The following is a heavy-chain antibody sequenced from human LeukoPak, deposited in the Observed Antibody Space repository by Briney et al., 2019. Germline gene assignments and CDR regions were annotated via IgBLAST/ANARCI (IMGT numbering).Heavy chain of an antibody. V-gene: IGHV3-11*04. CDR3: AIQMTMIVVVPYFDY. J-gene: IGHJ4*02. D-gene: IGHD3-22*01. Sequence: GGSLRLSCAASGFTFSDYYMTWIRQAPGKGLEWASYISRSGDTMYYADSVRGRFTMSRDNAKNSLYLQMNSLRAEDTALYYCAIQMTMIVVVPYFDYWGQGTLVTVSS. CDR1: GFTFSDYY. CDR2: ISRSGDTM.